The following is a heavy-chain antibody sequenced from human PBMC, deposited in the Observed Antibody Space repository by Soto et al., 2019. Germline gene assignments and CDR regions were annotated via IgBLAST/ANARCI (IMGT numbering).Heavy chain of an antibody. Sequence: EVRLVQSGGGLVQPGGSLRLSCAASLFIVSDNYMSWVRQAPGKGLEWVSLIYSGGGTDYAESVKGRFTISRDNSKNTLYLQMNSLKAEDTGIYYCASRMTAAPDGGQGTVVTVSS. V-gene: IGHV3-66*01. D-gene: IGHD2-21*02. J-gene: IGHJ4*02. CDR3: ASRMTAAPD. CDR2: IYSGGGT. CDR1: LFIVSDNY.